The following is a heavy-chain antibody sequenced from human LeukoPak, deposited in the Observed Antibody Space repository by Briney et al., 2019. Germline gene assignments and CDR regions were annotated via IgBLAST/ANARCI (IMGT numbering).Heavy chain of an antibody. J-gene: IGHJ4*02. V-gene: IGHV3-53*01. Sequence: GGSLRLSCAASGFPVSSNYMSWVRQAPGKGLEWVSVISSGGSTYYADSVKGRFTISRDNSKNTLYLQMNSLRAEDTAVYYCARGGAWYDSSGYYNFDYWGQGTLVTVSS. CDR1: GFPVSSNY. CDR2: ISSGGST. D-gene: IGHD3-22*01. CDR3: ARGGAWYDSSGYYNFDY.